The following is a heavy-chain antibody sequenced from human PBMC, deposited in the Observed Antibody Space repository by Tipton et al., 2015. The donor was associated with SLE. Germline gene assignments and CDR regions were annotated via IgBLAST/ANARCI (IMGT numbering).Heavy chain of an antibody. Sequence: FTISRDNAKNSLYLQMNSLRAEDTAVYYCARPVRGLIYDAFDIWGQGTMVTVSS. D-gene: IGHD3-10*01. V-gene: IGHV3-11*06. J-gene: IGHJ3*02. CDR3: ARPVRGLIYDAFDI.